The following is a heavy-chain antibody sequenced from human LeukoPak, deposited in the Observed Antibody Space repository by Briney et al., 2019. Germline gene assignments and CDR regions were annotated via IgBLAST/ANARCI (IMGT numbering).Heavy chain of an antibody. CDR1: GGSISSYY. D-gene: IGHD3-22*01. CDR3: ARGMDSSGFPYYFDY. J-gene: IGHJ4*02. Sequence: SETLSLTCTVSGGSISSYYWSWIRQPPGKGLEWIGYIYYSGSTNYNPSLKSQVTISVDTSKNQFSLKLSSVTAADTAVYYCARGMDSSGFPYYFDYWGQGTLVTVSS. CDR2: IYYSGST. V-gene: IGHV4-59*01.